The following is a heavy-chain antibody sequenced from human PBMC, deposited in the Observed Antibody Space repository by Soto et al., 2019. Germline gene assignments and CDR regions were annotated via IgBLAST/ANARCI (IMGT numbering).Heavy chain of an antibody. D-gene: IGHD4-17*01. V-gene: IGHV1-69*12. J-gene: IGHJ6*02. Sequence: QVQLVQSGAEVKKPGSSVKVSCKASGGTFSSYAISWVRQAPGQGLEWMGGIIPIFGTANYAQKFQGRVTITADESTSTAYMELSSLRSEDTAVYYCARDAQPPLIPFGDQNPPPYYYYGMDVWGQGTTVTVSS. CDR1: GGTFSSYA. CDR3: ARDAQPPLIPFGDQNPPPYYYYGMDV. CDR2: IIPIFGTA.